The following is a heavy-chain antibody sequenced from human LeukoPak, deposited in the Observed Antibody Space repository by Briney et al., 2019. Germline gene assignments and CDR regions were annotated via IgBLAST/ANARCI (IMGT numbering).Heavy chain of an antibody. CDR3: ARGIAVAKNWFDP. J-gene: IGHJ5*02. V-gene: IGHV3-48*02. CDR1: GFTFSSYS. Sequence: PGESLRLSCAASGFTFSSYSMNWVRQAPGKGLEWVSYISIGSGNIYYADSVKGRFTISRDNAKNSLYLQMNSLRDEDTAVYYCARGIAVAKNWFDPWGQGTLVTVSS. CDR2: ISIGSGNI. D-gene: IGHD6-19*01.